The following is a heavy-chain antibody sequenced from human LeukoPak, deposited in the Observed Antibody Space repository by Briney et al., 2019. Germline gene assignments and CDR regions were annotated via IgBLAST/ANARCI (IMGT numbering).Heavy chain of an antibody. J-gene: IGHJ4*02. D-gene: IGHD3-10*01. Sequence: GGSLRLSCAASGFTFSNYWMSWVRQAPGQGLEWVANIKQDGSEKYYVDSVKGRFTISRDNAKNSLYLQMNSLRAEDTAVYYCARTIGYGSGNDQAGGWGQGTLATVSS. CDR1: GFTFSNYW. CDR3: ARTIGYGSGNDQAGG. CDR2: IKQDGSEK. V-gene: IGHV3-7*01.